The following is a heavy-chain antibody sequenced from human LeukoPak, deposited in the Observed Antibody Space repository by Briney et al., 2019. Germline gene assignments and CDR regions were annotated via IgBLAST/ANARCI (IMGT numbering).Heavy chain of an antibody. CDR1: GGSFSGYY. V-gene: IGHV4-34*01. Sequence: SETPPLTCAVYGGSFSGYYWSWIRQPPGKGLEWIGEINHSGSTNYNPSLKSRVTISVDTSKNQFSLKLSSVTAADTAVYYCARGPSVYYDSSGYYPLDYWGQGTLVTVSS. CDR2: INHSGST. CDR3: ARGPSVYYDSSGYYPLDY. J-gene: IGHJ4*02. D-gene: IGHD3-22*01.